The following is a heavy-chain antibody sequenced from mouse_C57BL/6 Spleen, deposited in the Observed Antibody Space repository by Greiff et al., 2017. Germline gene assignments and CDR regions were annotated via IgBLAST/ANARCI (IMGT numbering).Heavy chain of an antibody. CDR3: ARWGDYGSSDDYFDY. Sequence: QVHVKQSGPELVKPGASVKISCKASGYAFSSSWMNWVKQRPGKGLEWIGRIYPGDGDTNYNGKFKGKATLTADKSSSTADMQLSSLTSEESAVYFCARWGDYGSSDDYFDYWGQGTTLTVSS. CDR2: IYPGDGDT. V-gene: IGHV1-82*01. J-gene: IGHJ2*01. D-gene: IGHD1-1*01. CDR1: GYAFSSSW.